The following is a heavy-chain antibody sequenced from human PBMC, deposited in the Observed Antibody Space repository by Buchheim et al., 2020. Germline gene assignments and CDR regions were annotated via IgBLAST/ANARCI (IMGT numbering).Heavy chain of an antibody. D-gene: IGHD1-26*01. CDR3: PKGDWDY. J-gene: IGHJ4*02. V-gene: IGHV3-48*01. CDR2: ISYDSVNI. CDR1: GFSFNSYS. Sequence: EVQLVESGGGLVQPGGSLRLSCAASGFSFNSYSMNWVRQAPGKGLEWVSYISYDSVNIHYADSVKGRFTISRDNAKNSLYLQMTSLRAEDTAVYYCPKGDWDYWGQGTL.